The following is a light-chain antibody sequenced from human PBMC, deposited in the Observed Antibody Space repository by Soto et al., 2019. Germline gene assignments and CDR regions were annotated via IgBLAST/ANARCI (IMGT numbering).Light chain of an antibody. J-gene: IGKJ4*01. Sequence: ETVLTQSPATLYLSPGETATLSCRASLYVDIYLACYQQKPGQVPRLLIYHASNRATGIPARFSGSGSGTDVALTISVRAPEDHGVYYCQQRRNGLPLTFDGANRVEVK. CDR2: HAS. CDR3: QQRRNGLPLT. CDR1: LYVDIY. V-gene: IGKV3-11*01.